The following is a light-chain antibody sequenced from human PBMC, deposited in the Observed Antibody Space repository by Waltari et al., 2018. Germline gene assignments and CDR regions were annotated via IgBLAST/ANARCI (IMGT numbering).Light chain of an antibody. J-gene: IGLJ1*01. CDR2: AVT. V-gene: IGLV2-23*02. Sequence: QSALPQPASVSGSPGQSITISCSGSSRDGGGYYLASWFQQRPGKAPKLIIYAVTKRPSGVSHRFSGSKSGNTASLTISGLQAEDEADYYCCSYAGSSTSSVVFGGGTKVIVL. CDR1: SRDGGGYYL. CDR3: CSYAGSSTSSVV.